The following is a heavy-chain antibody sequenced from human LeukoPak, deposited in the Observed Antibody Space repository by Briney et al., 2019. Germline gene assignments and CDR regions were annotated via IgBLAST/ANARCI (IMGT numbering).Heavy chain of an antibody. Sequence: GGSLRLSCAASAFTFSNYAMSWVRQAPGKGLEWVSAISGSGDTTYYADSMKGRFTISRDNSKNTLYLQMNSLRADDTAVYYCAKAKTQAMVLPGNYWGEGTLVTVSS. CDR3: AKAKTQAMVLPGNY. V-gene: IGHV3-23*01. CDR1: AFTFSNYA. D-gene: IGHD5-18*01. J-gene: IGHJ4*02. CDR2: ISGSGDTT.